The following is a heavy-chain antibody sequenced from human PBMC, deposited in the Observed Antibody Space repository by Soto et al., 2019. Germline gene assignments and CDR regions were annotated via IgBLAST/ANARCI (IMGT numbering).Heavy chain of an antibody. D-gene: IGHD5-12*01. J-gene: IGHJ6*02. CDR2: ISSSSSTI. CDR3: ARDPGYRNGVSV. CDR1: GFTVSSNY. Sequence: GSLRLSCAASGFTVSSNYMSWVRQAPGKGLEWVSYISSSSSTIYYADSVKGRFTISRDNAKNSLYLQMNSLRAEDTAVYYCARDPGYRNGVSVWGQGTTVTVSS. V-gene: IGHV3-48*01.